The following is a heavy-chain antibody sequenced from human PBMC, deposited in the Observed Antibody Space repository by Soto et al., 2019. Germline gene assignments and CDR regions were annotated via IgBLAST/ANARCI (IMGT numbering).Heavy chain of an antibody. J-gene: IGHJ5*02. CDR3: ACVITVSSYNWFDL. V-gene: IGHV3-21*06. CDR2: ISSSSIYI. D-gene: IGHD3-22*01. Sequence: LRLSCATSGFTFSSYSMKWVRQAPGKGLEWVSSISSSSIYIYYADSLKGRFTISRDNAKNSLYLQMNSLRAEDTAVYYCACVITVSSYNWFDLWGQGTLVIVSS. CDR1: GFTFSSYS.